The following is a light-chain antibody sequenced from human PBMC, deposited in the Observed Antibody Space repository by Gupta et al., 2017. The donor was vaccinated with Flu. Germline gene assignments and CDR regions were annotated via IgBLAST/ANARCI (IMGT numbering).Light chain of an antibody. CDR1: SDVGGYNY. J-gene: IGLJ2*01. CDR3: CSYAGSYTFVV. CDR2: DVS. Sequence: SDVGGYNYVSWYQQHPGKAPKLMIYDVSKRPSGVPDRFSGSKSGNTASLTISGLQAEDEADYYCCSYAGSYTFVVFGGGTKLTVL. V-gene: IGLV2-11*01.